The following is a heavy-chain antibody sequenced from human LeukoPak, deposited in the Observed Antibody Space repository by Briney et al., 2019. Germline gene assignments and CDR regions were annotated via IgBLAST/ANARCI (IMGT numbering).Heavy chain of an antibody. CDR2: ISYDGNIK. V-gene: IGHV3-30-3*01. J-gene: IGHJ4*02. CDR3: ARDLSGWASMYSYFDY. Sequence: GGSLRLSCAVSGFTFSSYAMHWVRQAPGKGLEWVAVISYDGNIKYYADSVKGRFTISRDNSKNTLFLQMNRLRADDTAVYYCARDLSGWASMYSYFDYWGQGTLVTVSS. D-gene: IGHD6-19*01. CDR1: GFTFSSYA.